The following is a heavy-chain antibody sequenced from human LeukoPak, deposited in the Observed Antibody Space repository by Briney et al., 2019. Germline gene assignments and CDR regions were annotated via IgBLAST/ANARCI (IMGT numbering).Heavy chain of an antibody. CDR2: IWYDGSNK. J-gene: IGHJ4*02. Sequence: GRSLRLSCAASGFTFSSYGMHWVRQAPGKGREWVAVIWYDGSNKYYAVSVKGRFTISRDNSKNPLYLQMNSMRAEDTAVYYCARDPYDGGKGLFDYWGQGTLVTVSS. CDR3: ARDPYDGGKGLFDY. V-gene: IGHV3-33*01. CDR1: GFTFSSYG. D-gene: IGHD4-23*01.